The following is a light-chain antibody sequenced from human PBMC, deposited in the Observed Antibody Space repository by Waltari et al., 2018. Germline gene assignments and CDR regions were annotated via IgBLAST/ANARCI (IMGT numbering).Light chain of an antibody. J-gene: IGLJ3*02. CDR1: SGSLPSTSY. CDR2: KWN. Sequence: QTVVTQEPSSSVSPGGTVTLTCALSSGSLPSTSYATAYQQTPGQPPRTPGYKWNHRSSGVPARFSGSILGDKAALAITGAQAEDESEYYCALYMGSGIWVFGGGTKLTVL. CDR3: ALYMGSGIWV. V-gene: IGLV8-61*01.